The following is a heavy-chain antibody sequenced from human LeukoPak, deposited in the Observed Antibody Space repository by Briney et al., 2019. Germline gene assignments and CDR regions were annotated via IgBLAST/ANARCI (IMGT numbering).Heavy chain of an antibody. J-gene: IGHJ4*02. CDR1: RYTLVSYG. Sequence: ASVKVSCKAARYTLVSYGISWVRQAPGQGVEWMGWISGYNGNTNYAQKLQGRVTMTTETSTSTIYMELRRLRYDDTAVYYCARDRDPYYYDSSGYDDHWGQGTLVTVSS. CDR3: ARDRDPYYYDSSGYDDH. CDR2: ISGYNGNT. V-gene: IGHV1-18*01. D-gene: IGHD3-22*01.